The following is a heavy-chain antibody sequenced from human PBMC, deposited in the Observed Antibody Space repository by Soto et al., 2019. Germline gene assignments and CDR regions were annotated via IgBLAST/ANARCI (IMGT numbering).Heavy chain of an antibody. CDR3: ARDGGDSSSWYFAFDI. CDR2: ISSSSSTI. J-gene: IGHJ3*02. Sequence: EVQLVESGGGLVQPGGSLRLSCAASGFTFSSYSMNWVRQAPGKGLEWVSYISSSSSTIYYADSVKGRFTISRDNAKNXLYLQMNSLRAEDTAVYYCARDGGDSSSWYFAFDIWGQGTMVTVSS. CDR1: GFTFSSYS. V-gene: IGHV3-48*01. D-gene: IGHD6-13*01.